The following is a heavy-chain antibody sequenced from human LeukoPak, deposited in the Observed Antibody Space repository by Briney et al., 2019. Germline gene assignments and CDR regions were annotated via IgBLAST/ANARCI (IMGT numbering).Heavy chain of an antibody. V-gene: IGHV3-30-3*01. J-gene: IGHJ5*01. CDR1: GLTFSHYA. Sequence: GRSLRHSCAAPGLTFSHYAMNWVRRAPGKGLEWVAVISSDGSNRFYADSVKGRFTVSRDNSKNTLYLQMNSLRVEDTAVYYCARDNDTDYSSSPGWFDSWGQGTLVTVSS. D-gene: IGHD6-6*01. CDR3: ARDNDTDYSSSPGWFDS. CDR2: ISSDGSNR.